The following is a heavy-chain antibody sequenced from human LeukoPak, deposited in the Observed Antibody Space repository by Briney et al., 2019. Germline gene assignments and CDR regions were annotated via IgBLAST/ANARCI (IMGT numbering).Heavy chain of an antibody. J-gene: IGHJ6*03. Sequence: ASVKVSCKASGYTFTSYDINWVRQATGQGLEWMGWMNPNSGNTGYVEKFQDRVTMTRNTSMSTAYMELSSLRSEDTAVYYCARAHIVTTVTVYYYMDVWGKGTTVTVSS. CDR2: MNPNSGNT. CDR1: GYTFTSYD. CDR3: ARAHIVTTVTVYYYMDV. V-gene: IGHV1-8*01. D-gene: IGHD5-12*01.